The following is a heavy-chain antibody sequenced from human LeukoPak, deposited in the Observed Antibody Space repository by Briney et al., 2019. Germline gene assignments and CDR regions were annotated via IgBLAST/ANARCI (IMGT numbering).Heavy chain of an antibody. CDR3: ARDEYGDFQGFDF. D-gene: IGHD4-17*01. CDR1: GVSITSYY. CDR2: IHSRGTT. Sequence: PSETLSLTCSVSGVSITSYYWNWIRQSPGKGLEWLGNIHSRGTTNYSPSLKSRVTLSLDTSKSQFALKVTSVTAADTAVYYCARDEYGDFQGFDFWGRGTLVTVSS. J-gene: IGHJ2*01. V-gene: IGHV4-59*13.